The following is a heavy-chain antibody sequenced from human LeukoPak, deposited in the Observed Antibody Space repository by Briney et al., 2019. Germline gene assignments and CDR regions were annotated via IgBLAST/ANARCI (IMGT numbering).Heavy chain of an antibody. CDR2: ISSSSSYM. Sequence: PGGSLRLSCAASGFTFSSYSMNWVRQAPGKGLEWVSSISSSSSYMYYADSVKGRFTISRDNAKSSLYLQMNSLRAEDTAVYYCARDFFAFGGVIALLDYWGQGTLVTVSS. CDR1: GFTFSSYS. J-gene: IGHJ4*02. D-gene: IGHD3-16*02. V-gene: IGHV3-21*01. CDR3: ARDFFAFGGVIALLDY.